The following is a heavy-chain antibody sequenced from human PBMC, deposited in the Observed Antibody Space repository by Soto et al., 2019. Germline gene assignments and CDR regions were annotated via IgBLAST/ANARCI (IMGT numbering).Heavy chain of an antibody. D-gene: IGHD2-15*01. Sequence: SEALSLTCTVSGGSISSYYWSWIRQPPGKGLEWIGYIYYSGSSNYNPSLKSRVTISVDTSKNQFSLKLSSVTAADTAVYYCARRYGGNFDYWGQGTLVTVSS. V-gene: IGHV4-59*08. J-gene: IGHJ4*02. CDR3: ARRYGGNFDY. CDR2: IYYSGSS. CDR1: GGSISSYY.